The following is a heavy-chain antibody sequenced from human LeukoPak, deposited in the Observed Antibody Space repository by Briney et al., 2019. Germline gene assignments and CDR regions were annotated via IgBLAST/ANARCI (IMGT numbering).Heavy chain of an antibody. CDR1: GFTFSSYG. CDR3: AKDLRAVIGPDDAFDI. CDR2: ISGSGGST. D-gene: IGHD2/OR15-2a*01. J-gene: IGHJ3*02. Sequence: GGSLRLSCAASGFTFSSYGMSWVRQAPGKGLEWVSAISGSGGSTYYADSVKGRFTISRDDSKNTLYLQMNSLRAEDTAVYYCAKDLRAVIGPDDAFDIWGQGTMVTVSS. V-gene: IGHV3-23*01.